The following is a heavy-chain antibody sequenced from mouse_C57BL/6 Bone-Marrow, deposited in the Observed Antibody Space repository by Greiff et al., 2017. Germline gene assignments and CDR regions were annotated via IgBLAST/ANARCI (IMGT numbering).Heavy chain of an antibody. J-gene: IGHJ2*01. CDR1: GYTFTSYW. CDR3: ARDYYGSSPSDY. V-gene: IGHV1-59*01. CDR2: IDPSDSYT. D-gene: IGHD1-1*01. Sequence: QVQLKQSGAELVRPGTSVKLSCKASGYTFTSYWMHWVKQRPGQGLEWIGVIDPSDSYTNYNQKFKGKATLTVDTSSSTAYMQLSSLTSEDSAVYYCARDYYGSSPSDYWGQGTTLTVSS.